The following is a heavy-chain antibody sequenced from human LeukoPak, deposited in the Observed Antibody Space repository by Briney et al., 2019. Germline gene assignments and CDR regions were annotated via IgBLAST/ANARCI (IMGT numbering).Heavy chain of an antibody. Sequence: SQTLSLTCTVSGVSISSGDYYWSWIRQPPGKGLEWIGYTYYSGSTYYNPSLKGRVTISVDTSKNQFSLKLSSVTAADTAVYYCARPYYYDSRIDPWGQGTRVTVSS. D-gene: IGHD3-22*01. V-gene: IGHV4-30-4*01. J-gene: IGHJ5*02. CDR3: ARPYYYDSRIDP. CDR1: GVSISSGDYY. CDR2: TYYSGST.